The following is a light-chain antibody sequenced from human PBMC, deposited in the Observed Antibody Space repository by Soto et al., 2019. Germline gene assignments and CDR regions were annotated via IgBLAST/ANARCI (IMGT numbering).Light chain of an antibody. V-gene: IGLV1-51*01. CDR2: DSN. CDR3: GAWDGSLSVVL. Sequence: QSVLTQPPSVSAAXXXXXXISCSGSSANIGGNYVSWYQHLPGTAPKLVIYDSNKRPSEIPDRFSGSKSGTSATLDITGLQTGDEADYYCGAWDGSLSVVLFGGGTKLTVL. CDR1: SANIGGNY. J-gene: IGLJ2*01.